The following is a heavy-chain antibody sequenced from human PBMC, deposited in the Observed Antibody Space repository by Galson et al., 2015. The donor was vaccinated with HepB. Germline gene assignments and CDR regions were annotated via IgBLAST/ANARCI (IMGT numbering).Heavy chain of an antibody. Sequence: SLRLSCAASGFTFSSYAMSWVRQAPGKGLEWVSAISGSGGSTYYADSVKGRFTISRDNSKNTLYLQMNSLRAEDTAVYYCAKDFGSGSYFGYFDYWGQGTLVTVSS. CDR2: ISGSGGST. CDR3: AKDFGSGSYFGYFDY. CDR1: GFTFSSYA. D-gene: IGHD3-10*01. V-gene: IGHV3-23*01. J-gene: IGHJ4*02.